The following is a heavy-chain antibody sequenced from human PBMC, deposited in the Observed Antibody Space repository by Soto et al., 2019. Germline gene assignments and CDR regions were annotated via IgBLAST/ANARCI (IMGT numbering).Heavy chain of an antibody. V-gene: IGHV1-18*01. D-gene: IGHD4-17*01. CDR3: ARGTYGDY. CDR2: ISAHNGNT. CDR1: GYTFTSYG. J-gene: IGHJ4*02. Sequence: QVHLVQSGAEVKKPGASVKVSCKGSGYTFTSYGITWVRQAPGQGLEWMGWISAHNGNTDYAQKLQGRVTVTRDTAPSTAYMELRSLRSDDTAVYYCARGTYGDYWGQGALVTVSS.